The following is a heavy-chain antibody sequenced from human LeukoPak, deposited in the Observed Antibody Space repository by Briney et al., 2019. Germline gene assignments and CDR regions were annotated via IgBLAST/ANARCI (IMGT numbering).Heavy chain of an antibody. V-gene: IGHV3-64*01. J-gene: IGHJ4*02. CDR1: GFTFNTYA. D-gene: IGHD2-15*01. Sequence: GGSLRLSCAASGFTFNTYAMHWVRQAPGKGLEFVSSISSSGGNTYYANSVKGRFTISRDDSKNTLYLQMGSLRPEDMAVYYGARASGRGLYYFDYWGQGTLVTVSS. CDR2: ISSSGGNT. CDR3: ARASGRGLYYFDY.